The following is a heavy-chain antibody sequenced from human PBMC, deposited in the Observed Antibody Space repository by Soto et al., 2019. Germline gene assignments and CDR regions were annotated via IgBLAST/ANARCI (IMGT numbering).Heavy chain of an antibody. Sequence: LRLSCAASGFTFSSYDMHWVRQATGKGLEWVSAIGTAGDTYYPGSVKGRFTISRENAKNSLYLQMNSLRAGDTAVYYCARVRASAPGIAAAVFDYWGQGTLVTVSS. CDR3: ARVRASAPGIAAAVFDY. D-gene: IGHD6-13*01. V-gene: IGHV3-13*01. CDR1: GFTFSSYD. J-gene: IGHJ4*02. CDR2: IGTAGDT.